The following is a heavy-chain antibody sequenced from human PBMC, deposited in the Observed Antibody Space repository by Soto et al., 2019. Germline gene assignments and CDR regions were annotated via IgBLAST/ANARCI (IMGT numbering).Heavy chain of an antibody. CDR2: IKHTGIT. Sequence: QVQLQESGPGLVKPSGTLSLTCGVSGESISSNYWWTWVRQFPTQGLQWIGEIKHTGITTHNPSLTSRLPISADKSKNQFSLNLTSVTAADTAIYSCASLDEDNRGYYMIASWGQGTLVTVSS. CDR1: GESISSNYW. D-gene: IGHD3-22*01. V-gene: IGHV4-4*02. J-gene: IGHJ4*02. CDR3: ASLDEDNRGYYMIAS.